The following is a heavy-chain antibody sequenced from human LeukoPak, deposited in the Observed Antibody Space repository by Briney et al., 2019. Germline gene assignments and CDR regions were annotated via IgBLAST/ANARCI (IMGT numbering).Heavy chain of an antibody. D-gene: IGHD5/OR15-5a*01. CDR2: MNPNSGNT. CDR3: ARGRSTRGYYGMDV. Sequence: AASVKVSCKASGYTFTSYDINWVRQATGQGLEWMGWMNPNSGNTGYAQKFQGRVTMTRNTSISTAYMELSSLRSEDTAVYYCARGRSTRGYYGMDVWGQGTTVTVSS. V-gene: IGHV1-8*01. J-gene: IGHJ6*02. CDR1: GYTFTSYD.